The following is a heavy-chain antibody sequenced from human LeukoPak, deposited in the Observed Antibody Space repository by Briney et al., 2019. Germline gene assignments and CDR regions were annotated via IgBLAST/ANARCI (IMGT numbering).Heavy chain of an antibody. Sequence: PGGSLRLSCVASGFNFSGHSMNWVRQAPGKGLEWVSSITSSSSYIYYADSMKGRFTISRDNAKNSLYLQMNSLRAEDTAVYYCARDFGGYCSGGSCYSGWSDYWGQGTLVTVSS. V-gene: IGHV3-21*04. J-gene: IGHJ4*02. D-gene: IGHD2-15*01. CDR1: GFNFSGHS. CDR3: ARDFGGYCSGGSCYSGWSDY. CDR2: ITSSSSYI.